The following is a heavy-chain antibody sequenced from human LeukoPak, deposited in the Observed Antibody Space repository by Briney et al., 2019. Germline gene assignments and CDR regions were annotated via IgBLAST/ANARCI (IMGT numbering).Heavy chain of an antibody. CDR2: ISYDGSNK. D-gene: IGHD1-26*01. CDR3: AKENPVGGTNYFDY. J-gene: IGHJ4*02. CDR1: GFTFSNYG. V-gene: IGHV3-30*18. Sequence: PGGSLRLSCAASGFTFSNYGMHWVRQAPGKGLEWVAVISYDGSNKYYADSVKGRFTISRDNSKNTLYLQMNTLRAEDRAVYYCAKENPVGGTNYFDYWGQGTLVTVSS.